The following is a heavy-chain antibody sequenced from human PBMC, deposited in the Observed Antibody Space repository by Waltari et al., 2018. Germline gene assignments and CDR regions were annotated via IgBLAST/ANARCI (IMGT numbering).Heavy chain of an antibody. CDR3: ASNGGLGYYYYGMDV. CDR2: IWYDGSNK. J-gene: IGHJ6*02. CDR1: GFTFSSYG. Sequence: QVQLVESGGGVVQPGRSLRLSCAASGFTFSSYGMHWVRQAPGKGLAGGAGIWYDGSNKYYADSVKGRFTISRDNSKNTLYLQMNSLRAEDTAVYYCASNGGLGYYYYGMDVWGQGTTVTVSS. V-gene: IGHV3-33*01. D-gene: IGHD7-27*01.